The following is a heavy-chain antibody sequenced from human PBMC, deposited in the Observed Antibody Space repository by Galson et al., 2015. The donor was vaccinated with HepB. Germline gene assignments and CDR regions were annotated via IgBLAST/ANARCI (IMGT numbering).Heavy chain of an antibody. Sequence: SLRLSCAASGFTFSSYAMHWVRLAPGKGLEWVAVISYDGSNKYYADSVKGRFAISRDSSKNTLYVQMSSLRAEDTAVYYCARDGSLGHQLGIDYWGQGILVTVSS. CDR3: ARDGSLGHQLGIDY. CDR1: GFTFSSYA. D-gene: IGHD6-13*01. CDR2: ISYDGSNK. J-gene: IGHJ4*02. V-gene: IGHV3-30*09.